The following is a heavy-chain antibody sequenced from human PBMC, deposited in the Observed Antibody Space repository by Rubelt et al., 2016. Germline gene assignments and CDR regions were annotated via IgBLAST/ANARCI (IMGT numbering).Heavy chain of an antibody. CDR3: ARRVAVFDY. V-gene: IGHV3-7*01. J-gene: IGHJ4*02. Sequence: EVQLVESGGGLVQPGGSLRLSCAASGFTFSTFSMTWVRQAPGKGLEWVANLNQAGSEEHYVGSVKGRFTISRENAKNSLYLQMNSLRAEDTAVYYCARRVAVFDYWGQGTLVTVSS. CDR2: LNQAGSEE. D-gene: IGHD6-19*01. CDR1: GFTFSTFS.